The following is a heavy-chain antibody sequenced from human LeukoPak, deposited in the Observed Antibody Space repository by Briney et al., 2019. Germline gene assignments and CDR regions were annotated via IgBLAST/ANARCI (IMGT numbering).Heavy chain of an antibody. CDR2: ISAYNGNT. CDR3: ARGGYYDSSGYPWWFDP. V-gene: IGHV1-18*01. CDR1: GYTFPSYG. D-gene: IGHD3-22*01. Sequence: ASVKVSCKASGYTFPSYGISWVRQAPGQGLKWMGWISAYNGNTNYAKKRQGRVTMTTDTSTSTAYMELRSLRSDDTAVYYCARGGYYDSSGYPWWFDPWGQGTLVTVSS. J-gene: IGHJ5*02.